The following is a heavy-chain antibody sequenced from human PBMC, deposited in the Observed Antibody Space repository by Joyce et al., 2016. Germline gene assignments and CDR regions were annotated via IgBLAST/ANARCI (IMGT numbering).Heavy chain of an antibody. J-gene: IGHJ4*02. CDR3: VRDSHADY. Sequence: EVQVVESGGGLVQPGGSLRLSCATSGFTISSYWINGVRQAPGKGLGCVSRINADGSTTNYADSVKGRFTISRDDAKNTVFLQMNSLRADDTALYYCVRDSHADYWGQGTLVTVSS. V-gene: IGHV3-74*01. CDR1: GFTISSYW. CDR2: INADGSTT.